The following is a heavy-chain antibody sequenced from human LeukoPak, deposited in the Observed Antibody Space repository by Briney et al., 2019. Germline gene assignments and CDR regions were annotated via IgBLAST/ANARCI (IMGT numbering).Heavy chain of an antibody. CDR1: GGTFSSYA. V-gene: IGHV1-8*03. CDR3: ARGPPGGYGHYYYMDV. CDR2: MNPNSGNT. J-gene: IGHJ6*03. D-gene: IGHD3-22*01. Sequence: ASVKVSCKASGGTFSSYAINWVRQATGQGLEWMGWMNPNSGNTGYAQKFQGRVTITRNTSISTAYMELSSLRSEDTAVYYCARGPPGGYGHYYYMDVWGKGTTVTVSS.